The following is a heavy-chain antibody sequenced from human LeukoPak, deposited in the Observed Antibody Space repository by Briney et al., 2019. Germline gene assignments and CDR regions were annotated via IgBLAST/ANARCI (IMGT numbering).Heavy chain of an antibody. CDR2: IYHSGST. D-gene: IGHD2-21*01. CDR1: GCSISSGYY. Sequence: SETLSLTCTVSGCSISSGYYWGWIRQPPGKGLEWIGSIYHSGSTYYNPSLKSRVTISVDTSKNQFSLKLSSVTAADTAVYYCARVISGSRGGAEDFDYWGQGTLVTVSS. CDR3: ARVISGSRGGAEDFDY. V-gene: IGHV4-38-2*02. J-gene: IGHJ4*02.